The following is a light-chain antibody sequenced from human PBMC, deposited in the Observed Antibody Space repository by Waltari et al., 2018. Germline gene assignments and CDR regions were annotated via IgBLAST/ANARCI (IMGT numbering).Light chain of an antibody. V-gene: IGLV2-14*01. J-gene: IGLJ2*01. Sequence: QSALTQPASVSGSPGQSITISCTGTSSDVGGYNFVSWYQKHPGKAPKLMIYEVTNRPSGVSYRFSGYKSGNTASLTISGLQVEDEADYYCTSYTSTSTLVFGGGTKLTVL. CDR2: EVT. CDR3: TSYTSTSTLV. CDR1: SSDVGGYNF.